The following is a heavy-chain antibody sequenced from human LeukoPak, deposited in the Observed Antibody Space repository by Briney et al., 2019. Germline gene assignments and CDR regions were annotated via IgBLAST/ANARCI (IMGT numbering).Heavy chain of an antibody. CDR2: IKSKTDGGTT. V-gene: IGHV3-15*01. Sequence: PGGSLRLSCAASGFTFSNAWMSWVRQAPGKGLEWVGRIKSKTDGGTTDYAAPVKGRCTISRDDSKNTVYLQMNSLETEDTAVYYCTTDRGYYYDSSGYYSNYFDYWGQGTLVTVSS. CDR1: GFTFSNAW. J-gene: IGHJ4*02. CDR3: TTDRGYYYDSSGYYSNYFDY. D-gene: IGHD3-22*01.